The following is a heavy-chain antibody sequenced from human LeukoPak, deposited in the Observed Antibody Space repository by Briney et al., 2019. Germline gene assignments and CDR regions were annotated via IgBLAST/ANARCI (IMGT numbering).Heavy chain of an antibody. D-gene: IGHD3-22*01. V-gene: IGHV1-24*01. CDR1: GYTLTELS. Sequence: ASVKVSCKVSGYTLTELSMHWVRQAPGKGLEWMGGFDPEDGETIYAQKFQGRVTMTEDTSTDTAYMELSSLRSEDTAVYYCATVGLLRRDFDYWGQGTLVTVSS. CDR2: FDPEDGET. CDR3: ATVGLLRRDFDY. J-gene: IGHJ4*02.